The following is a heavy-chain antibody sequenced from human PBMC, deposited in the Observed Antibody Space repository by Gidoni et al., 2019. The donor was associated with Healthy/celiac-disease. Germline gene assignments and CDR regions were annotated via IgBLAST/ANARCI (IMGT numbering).Heavy chain of an antibody. J-gene: IGHJ4*02. CDR1: GFTFSDYY. CDR2: ISSSSSYT. CDR3: ARSLFSSSYGY. Sequence: QVQLVESGGGFVKPGGSLRLSCAASGFTFSDYYMSWIRQAPGKGLEWVSYISSSSSYTNYADSVKGRFTISRDNAKNSLYLQMNSLRAEDTAVYYCARSLFSSSYGYWGQGTLVTVSS. D-gene: IGHD6-13*01. V-gene: IGHV3-11*06.